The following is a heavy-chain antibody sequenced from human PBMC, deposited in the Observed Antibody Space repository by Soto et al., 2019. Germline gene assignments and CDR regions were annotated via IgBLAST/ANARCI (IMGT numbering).Heavy chain of an antibody. D-gene: IGHD2-15*01. Sequence: ERTMRLSCVASGNTQGSNIMSWDRKTRGKGLEWVASITSDSSDIYYEDSVKGRFTISRDNGENSLYLQMTSLGAEDTGVYYCATTYCSGGYCFSSEYWGQGVLVTVSS. J-gene: IGHJ4*02. CDR2: ITSDSSDI. CDR3: ATTYCSGGYCFSSEY. V-gene: IGHV3-21*01. CDR1: GNTQGSNI.